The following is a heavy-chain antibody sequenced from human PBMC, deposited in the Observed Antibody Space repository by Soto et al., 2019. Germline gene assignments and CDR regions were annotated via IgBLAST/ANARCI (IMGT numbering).Heavy chain of an antibody. CDR3: AKDWGRIAVAGWSD. D-gene: IGHD6-19*01. Sequence: EVQLLESGGGLVQPGGSLRLSGTASGFNFGNYAMGWAREAPGKGLEWLSSLAVPYTGAQTYYADSVAGRLTVSRDDSKNTWYLDLNSLRAEDTAVYYCAKDWGRIAVAGWSDWGPGTLVTVSS. J-gene: IGHJ4*02. CDR1: GFNFGNYA. CDR2: VPYTGAQT. V-gene: IGHV3-23*01.